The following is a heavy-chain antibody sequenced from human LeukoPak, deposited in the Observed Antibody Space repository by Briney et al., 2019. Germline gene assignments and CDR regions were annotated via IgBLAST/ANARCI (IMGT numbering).Heavy chain of an antibody. D-gene: IGHD3-22*01. CDR3: ARGNYYDSSGYWNWFDP. CDR1: GGTFSSYA. CDR2: IIPILGIA. V-gene: IGHV1-69*04. Sequence: SVKVSRKASGGTFSSYAISWVRQAPGQGLEWMGRIIPILGIANYAQKFQGRVTITADKSTSTAYMELSSLRSEDTAVYYCARGNYYDSSGYWNWFDPWGQGTLVTVSS. J-gene: IGHJ5*02.